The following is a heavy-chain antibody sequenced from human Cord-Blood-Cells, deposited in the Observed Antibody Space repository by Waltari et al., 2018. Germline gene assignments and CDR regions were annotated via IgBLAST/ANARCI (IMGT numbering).Heavy chain of an antibody. Sequence: QVQLVQSGAEVKKPGSSVKVSCKASGGTFSSYAISWVRQAPGQGLEWMGWIIPIFGTANYAQKFQGRVTITADESTSTAYMELSSLRSEDTAVYYCARDRSIAARRDWYFDLWGRGTLVTVSS. V-gene: IGHV1-69*01. CDR2: IIPIFGTA. J-gene: IGHJ2*01. D-gene: IGHD6-6*01. CDR3: ARDRSIAARRDWYFDL. CDR1: GGTFSSYA.